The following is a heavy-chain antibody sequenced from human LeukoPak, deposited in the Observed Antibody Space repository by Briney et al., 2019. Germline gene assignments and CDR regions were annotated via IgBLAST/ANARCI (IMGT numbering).Heavy chain of an antibody. CDR3: ASLIFGGIAAEAGNVDY. Sequence: IPILGIANYAQKFQGRVTITADKSTSTAYMELSSLRSEDTAVYYCASLIFGGIAAEAGNVDYWGQGTLVTVSS. D-gene: IGHD6-13*01. CDR2: IPILGIA. V-gene: IGHV1-69*02. J-gene: IGHJ4*02.